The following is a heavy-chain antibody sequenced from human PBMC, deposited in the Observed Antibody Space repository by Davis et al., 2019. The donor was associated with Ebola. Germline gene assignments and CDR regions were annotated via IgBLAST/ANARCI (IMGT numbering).Heavy chain of an antibody. V-gene: IGHV3-30-3*01. CDR3: ARDLRLAARDDY. CDR2: ISYDGSNK. D-gene: IGHD6-6*01. Sequence: GESLKISCAASGFTFSNYRMNWVRQAPGKGLEWVAVISYDGSNKYYADSVKGRFTISRDNAKNSLYLQMNSLRAEDTAVYYCARDLRLAARDDYWGQGTLVTVSS. J-gene: IGHJ4*02. CDR1: GFTFSNYR.